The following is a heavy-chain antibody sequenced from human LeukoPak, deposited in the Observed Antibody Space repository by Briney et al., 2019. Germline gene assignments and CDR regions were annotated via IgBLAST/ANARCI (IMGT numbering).Heavy chain of an antibody. Sequence: GGSLRLSCAASGFTFSSYAMSWVRQAPGKGLEWVSAISGSGGSTYYADSVKGRFTISRDNSKNTLYLQMNSLRAEDTAVYYCAKLTGPRKYCSSTSCYTGGGYWGQGTLVTVSS. CDR2: ISGSGGST. J-gene: IGHJ4*02. V-gene: IGHV3-23*01. D-gene: IGHD2-2*02. CDR3: AKLTGPRKYCSSTSCYTGGGY. CDR1: GFTFSSYA.